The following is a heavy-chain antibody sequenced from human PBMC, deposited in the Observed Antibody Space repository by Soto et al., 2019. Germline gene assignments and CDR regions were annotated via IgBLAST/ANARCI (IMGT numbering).Heavy chain of an antibody. J-gene: IGHJ6*02. CDR1: GYTFTGYY. Sequence: ASVKVSCKASGYTFTGYYMHWVRQAPGQGLEWMGWINPNSGGTNYAQKFKGWVTMTRDTSISTAYMELSKLKSDNTAVYYCARELPRYYYGMDVWGQGTTVTVSS. CDR3: ARELPRYYYGMDV. D-gene: IGHD2-2*01. CDR2: INPNSGGT. V-gene: IGHV1-2*04.